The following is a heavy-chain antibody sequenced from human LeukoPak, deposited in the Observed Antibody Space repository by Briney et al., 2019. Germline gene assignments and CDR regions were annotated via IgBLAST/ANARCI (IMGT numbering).Heavy chain of an antibody. D-gene: IGHD4-17*01. CDR3: AKDRGTTVTKYYFDY. CDR1: GFTFSSYG. CDR2: IRYDGSNK. Sequence: GGSLRLSCAASGFTFSSYGMHWVRQAPGKGLEWVAFIRYDGSNKYYGDSVKGRFTISRDNSKNTLYLQMNSLRAEDTAVYYCAKDRGTTVTKYYFDYWGQGTLVTVSS. J-gene: IGHJ4*02. V-gene: IGHV3-30*02.